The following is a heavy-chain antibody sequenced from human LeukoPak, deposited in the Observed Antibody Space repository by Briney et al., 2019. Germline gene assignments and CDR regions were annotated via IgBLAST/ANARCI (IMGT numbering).Heavy chain of an antibody. CDR2: MNPKSGNT. V-gene: IGHV1-8*03. J-gene: IGHJ1*01. CDR3: ARRESYTLFLQQ. Sequence: ASVKVSCKASGYTFTNSDINWVRQASGQGLEWMGWMNPKSGNTGYAQKFRGRVTITRNTSISTAYMELSSLRSEDTAVYYCARRESYTLFLQQWGQGTLVSVSS. CDR1: GYTFTNSD. D-gene: IGHD3-16*01.